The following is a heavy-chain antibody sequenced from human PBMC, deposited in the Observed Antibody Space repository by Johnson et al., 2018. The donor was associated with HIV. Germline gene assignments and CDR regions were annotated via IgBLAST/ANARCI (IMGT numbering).Heavy chain of an antibody. D-gene: IGHD3-16*01. CDR2: ISWNGGSI. Sequence: VQLVESGGGLVQPGRSMRLSCAASGFTFDDYAMHWVRQAPGKGLEWVSGISWNGGSIGYADSVKGRFTISRDNAKSSLFLQMNSLRGEDTALYYCAREGGSSGPDAFDIWGHGTMVTVSS. J-gene: IGHJ3*02. CDR3: AREGGSSGPDAFDI. V-gene: IGHV3-9*01. CDR1: GFTFDDYA.